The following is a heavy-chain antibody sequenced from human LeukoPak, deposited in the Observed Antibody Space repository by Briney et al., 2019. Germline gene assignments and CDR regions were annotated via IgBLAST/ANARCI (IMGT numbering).Heavy chain of an antibody. V-gene: IGHV4-59*01. CDR3: ARSSYYYGADAFDI. D-gene: IGHD3-10*01. Sequence: PSETLSLTCTVSGGSINNYYWSWIRQPPGKGLEWIGYIYYSGSTNYNPSLKSRVTISVDTSKKQFSLKLSSVTAADTAVYYCARSSYYYGADAFDIWGQGTMVTVSS. CDR1: GGSINNYY. J-gene: IGHJ3*02. CDR2: IYYSGST.